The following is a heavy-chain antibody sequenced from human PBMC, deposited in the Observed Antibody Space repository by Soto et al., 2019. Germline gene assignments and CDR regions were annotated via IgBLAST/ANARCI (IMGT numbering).Heavy chain of an antibody. D-gene: IGHD3-10*01. V-gene: IGHV3-53*01. CDR2: IYSGGST. CDR1: WFTVSSNY. Sequence: RLSCAASWFTVSSNYMSWVRQAPGKGLEWVSVIYSGGSTYYADSVKGRFTISRDNSKNTLYLQMNSLRAEDTAVYYCARQFMVRGVIEDYWGQGTLVTVSS. J-gene: IGHJ4*02. CDR3: ARQFMVRGVIEDY.